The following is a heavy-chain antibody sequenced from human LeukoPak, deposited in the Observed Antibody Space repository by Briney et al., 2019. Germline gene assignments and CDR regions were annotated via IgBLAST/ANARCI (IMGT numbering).Heavy chain of an antibody. J-gene: IGHJ4*02. Sequence: SVKVSCKASVGTFSSYAISWVRQAPGQGLEWMGRSIPILCIANYPQKFQGRVTITADKSTSTAYMELSSLRSEDTAVYYCAREQTELDYWGQGTLVTVSS. V-gene: IGHV1-69*04. CDR3: AREQTELDY. CDR1: VGTFSSYA. CDR2: SIPILCIA. D-gene: IGHD1-1*01.